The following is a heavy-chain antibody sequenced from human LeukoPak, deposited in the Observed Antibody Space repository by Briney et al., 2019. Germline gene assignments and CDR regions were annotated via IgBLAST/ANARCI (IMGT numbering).Heavy chain of an antibody. V-gene: IGHV1-69*13. D-gene: IGHD4-17*01. CDR1: GGTFSSYA. CDR2: IIPIFGTA. CDR3: ARDSSTVTTNDAFDI. J-gene: IGHJ3*02. Sequence: SVKVSCKASGGTFSSYAISWVRQAPGQGLEWMGGIIPIFGTANYAQKFQGRVTITADESTSTAYMELSSLRAEDTAVYYCARDSSTVTTNDAFDIWGQGTMVTVSS.